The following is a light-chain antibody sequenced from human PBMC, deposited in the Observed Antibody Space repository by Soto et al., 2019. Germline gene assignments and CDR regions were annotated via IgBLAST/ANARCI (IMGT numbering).Light chain of an antibody. CDR3: QQYNNWTPRYT. Sequence: EIVMTQSPATLSVSPGERATLSCRASQSVSSNLAWYQQKPGQAPSLLIYGASTRATGIPARFSGSGSGTEFTLTISSLKSEDFAVYYCQQYNNWTPRYTFGQGTKLEIK. J-gene: IGKJ2*01. V-gene: IGKV3-15*01. CDR2: GAS. CDR1: QSVSSN.